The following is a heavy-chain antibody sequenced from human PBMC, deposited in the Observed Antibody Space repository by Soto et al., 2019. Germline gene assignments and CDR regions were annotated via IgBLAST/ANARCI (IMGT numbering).Heavy chain of an antibody. CDR2: IYSGGST. V-gene: IGHV3-53*04. Sequence: EVQLVESGGGLVQPGGSLRLSCAASGFTVSSNYMSWVRQAPGKGLEWVSVIYSGGSTYYADSVKGRFTISRHNSKNTLYLQMNSQRADDTAVYYCARSYGDYPREKDFDILGQGTMVTVSS. D-gene: IGHD4-17*01. CDR1: GFTVSSNY. J-gene: IGHJ3*02. CDR3: ARSYGDYPREKDFDI.